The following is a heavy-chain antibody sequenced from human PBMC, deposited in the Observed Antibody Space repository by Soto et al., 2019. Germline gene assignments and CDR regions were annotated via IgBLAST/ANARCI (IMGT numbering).Heavy chain of an antibody. Sequence: QVQLQESGPGLVKPSETLSLTCTVSGGSISSYYGTWIRQPPGKGLEWIGFMYNSGSTHYNPSLKRRVTITLDTSKNQFSLNLRSVTAADTAVYYCASMGYHYGSGSYPLDYWGQGTLVTVSS. CDR2: MYNSGST. D-gene: IGHD3-10*01. CDR3: ASMGYHYGSGSYPLDY. V-gene: IGHV4-59*08. J-gene: IGHJ4*02. CDR1: GGSISSYY.